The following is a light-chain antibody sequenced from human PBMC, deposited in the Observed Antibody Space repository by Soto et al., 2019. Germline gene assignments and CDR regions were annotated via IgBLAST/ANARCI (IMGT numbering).Light chain of an antibody. CDR2: GAS. J-gene: IGKJ3*01. CDR1: QSVSSSY. V-gene: IGKV3-20*01. CDR3: QQYGSSPLFS. Sequence: DIVLTQSPGTLSLSPGERATLSCRASQSVSSSYLAWYQEKPGQAPRLLIYGASSSATGIPDRFSGSGSGTDFTLTISRPEPEDFAVYYCQQYGSSPLFSFGPGTKVDIK.